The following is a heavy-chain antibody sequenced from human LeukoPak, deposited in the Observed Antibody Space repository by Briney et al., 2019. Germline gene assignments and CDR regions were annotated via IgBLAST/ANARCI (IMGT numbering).Heavy chain of an antibody. Sequence: GGSLRLSCAASGFTFSSYGMSWVRQAPGKGLEWVSAISGSGGSTYYADSVKGRFTISRDNAKNSLYLQMNSLRAEDTAVYYCARSSGWYHRGPDYYYYYMDVWGKGTTVTVS. J-gene: IGHJ6*03. CDR1: GFTFSSYG. CDR2: ISGSGGST. D-gene: IGHD6-19*01. V-gene: IGHV3-23*01. CDR3: ARSSGWYHRGPDYYYYYMDV.